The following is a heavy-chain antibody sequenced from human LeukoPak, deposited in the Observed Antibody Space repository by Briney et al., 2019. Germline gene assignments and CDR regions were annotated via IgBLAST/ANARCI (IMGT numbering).Heavy chain of an antibody. D-gene: IGHD3-22*01. Sequence: GGSLRLSCAASGFTFSSYAMSWVRQAPGKGLEWVSAISGSGGSTYYADSVKGRFTISRDNSKNTLYLQMNSLRAEDTAVYYCAKDTTTTYYYDSSGYYPPLGFDYWGQGTLVTVSS. CDR1: GFTFSSYA. V-gene: IGHV3-23*01. CDR3: AKDTTTTYYYDSSGYYPPLGFDY. J-gene: IGHJ4*02. CDR2: ISGSGGST.